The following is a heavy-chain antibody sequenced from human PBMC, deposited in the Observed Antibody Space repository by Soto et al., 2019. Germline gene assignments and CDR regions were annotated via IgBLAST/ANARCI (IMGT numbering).Heavy chain of an antibody. D-gene: IGHD2-15*01. CDR2: LSFSGST. J-gene: IGHJ4*02. CDR3: ARHLPGRFPGQDY. Sequence: TSETLSLTCTVSGDSISAYFWSWIRQPPGKGLDWIGQLSFSGSTSYSPSLKSRVSISVETSKNQFSLRLSSVTAADTAVYYCARHLPGRFPGQDYWGQGTLVTVSS. CDR1: GDSISAYF. V-gene: IGHV4-59*08.